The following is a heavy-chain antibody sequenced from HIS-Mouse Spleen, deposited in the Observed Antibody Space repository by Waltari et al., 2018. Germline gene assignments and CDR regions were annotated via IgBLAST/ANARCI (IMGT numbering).Heavy chain of an antibody. Sequence: QLQLQESGPGLVKPSETLSLTCTVSGGSISSSSYYWGWIRQPPGKGLEWFGSHFYRRRPYNNPSLNIRVTISVEPAKNQFSRKLSSVTAAATAVYYCAREIPYSSSWYDWYFDLWGRGTLVTVSS. CDR1: GGSISSSSYY. D-gene: IGHD6-13*01. CDR2: HFYRRRP. J-gene: IGHJ2*01. V-gene: IGHV4-39*07. CDR3: AREIPYSSSWYDWYFDL.